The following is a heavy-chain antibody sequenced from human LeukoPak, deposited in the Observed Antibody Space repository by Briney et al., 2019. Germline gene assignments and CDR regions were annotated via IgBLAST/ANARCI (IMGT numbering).Heavy chain of an antibody. Sequence: ASVKVSCKASGYTFTSYDINWVRQATGQGLEWMGWMNPNSGNTGYAQKFQGRVTMTRNTSISTAYMELSSLRSEDTAVYYCARVPAQYYYDSSGYYGSDWFDPWGQRTLVTVSS. CDR3: ARVPAQYYYDSSGYYGSDWFDP. D-gene: IGHD3-22*01. V-gene: IGHV1-8*01. CDR2: MNPNSGNT. J-gene: IGHJ5*02. CDR1: GYTFTSYD.